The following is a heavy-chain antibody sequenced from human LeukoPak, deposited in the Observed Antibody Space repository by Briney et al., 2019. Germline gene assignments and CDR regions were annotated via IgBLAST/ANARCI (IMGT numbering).Heavy chain of an antibody. D-gene: IGHD1-26*01. CDR3: ATTNRYSGSYRDFDY. V-gene: IGHV3-23*01. CDR1: GFTFSSYA. Sequence: GSLRLSCAASGFTFSSYAMSWVRQAPGKGLEWVSAISGSGGSTYYADSVKGRFTISRDNSKNTLYLQMNSLRAEDTAVYYCATTNRYSGSYRDFDYWAREPWSPSPQ. CDR2: ISGSGGST. J-gene: IGHJ4*02.